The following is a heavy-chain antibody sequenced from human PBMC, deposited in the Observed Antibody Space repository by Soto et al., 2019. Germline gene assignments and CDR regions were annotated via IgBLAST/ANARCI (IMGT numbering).Heavy chain of an antibody. D-gene: IGHD3-16*02. CDR1: GYTFTSYY. Sequence: GASVKVSCKASGYTFTSYYIHWVRQAPGQGLEWMGIINPSGGSTSYAQKFQGRVTMTRDTSTSTVYMELSSLRSEDTAVYYCARDRFEVISLQTFDYWGQGTLVTVSS. CDR2: INPSGGST. J-gene: IGHJ4*02. V-gene: IGHV1-46*01. CDR3: ARDRFEVISLQTFDY.